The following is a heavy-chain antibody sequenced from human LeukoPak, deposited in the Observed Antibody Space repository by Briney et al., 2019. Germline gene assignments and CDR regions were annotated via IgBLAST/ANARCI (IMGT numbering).Heavy chain of an antibody. Sequence: GASLRLSCAVSGFSLSRYAMSWVRKAPGKGLEWVSAISDSGGSTYYADSVKGRFTISRDNSRNTLYLQVNTLRAEDTAVYYCAKCRGSSWSDYFDYWGQGTLVTVSS. D-gene: IGHD6-13*01. V-gene: IGHV3-23*01. CDR1: GFSLSRYA. CDR3: AKCRGSSWSDYFDY. J-gene: IGHJ4*02. CDR2: ISDSGGST.